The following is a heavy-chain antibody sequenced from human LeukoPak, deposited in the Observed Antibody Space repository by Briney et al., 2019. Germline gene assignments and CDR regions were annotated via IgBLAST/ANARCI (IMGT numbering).Heavy chain of an antibody. Sequence: GGSLRLSCAASGCTLSSYWMSWVRQAPGKGLEWVANINQDGSEKYYVDSVKGRFTISRDNAKNSLYLQMNSLRAEDTAVYYCARDSGYYGSGIIYYYYYMDVWGKGTTVTVSS. CDR3: ARDSGYYGSGIIYYYYYMDV. CDR2: INQDGSEK. D-gene: IGHD3-10*01. J-gene: IGHJ6*03. V-gene: IGHV3-7*01. CDR1: GCTLSSYW.